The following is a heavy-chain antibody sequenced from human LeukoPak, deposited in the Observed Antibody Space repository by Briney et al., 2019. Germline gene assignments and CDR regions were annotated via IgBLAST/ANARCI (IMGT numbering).Heavy chain of an antibody. CDR1: EFTFSSYS. V-gene: IGHV3-48*01. Sequence: GGPLRLSCAASEFTFSSYSMNWVRQAPGKGLEWVSYISSSSSTIYYADSVKGRFTISRDNVKNSLYLQMNSLRAEDTAVYYCAKDDDWGRYKHWGQGTLVTVSS. D-gene: IGHD3-16*01. CDR3: AKDDDWGRYKH. J-gene: IGHJ1*01. CDR2: ISSSSSTI.